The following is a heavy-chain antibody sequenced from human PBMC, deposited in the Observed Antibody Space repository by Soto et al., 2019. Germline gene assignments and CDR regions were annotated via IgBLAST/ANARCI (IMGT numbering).Heavy chain of an antibody. CDR2: ISWNSGSI. J-gene: IGHJ3*02. CDR3: AKATLGGDAFDI. Sequence: GGSLRLSCAASGFTFDDYAMHWVRQAPGKGLEWVSGISWNSGSIGYADSVKGRFTISRDNAKNSLYLQMNSLRAEDTALYYCAKATLGGDAFDIWGQGTMVTVSS. CDR1: GFTFDDYA. V-gene: IGHV3-9*01. D-gene: IGHD1-26*01.